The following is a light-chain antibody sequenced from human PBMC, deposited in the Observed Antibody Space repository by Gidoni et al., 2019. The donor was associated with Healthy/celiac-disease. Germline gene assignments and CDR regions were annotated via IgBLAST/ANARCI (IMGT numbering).Light chain of an antibody. V-gene: IGLV1-51*01. CDR2: DNN. CDR3: GTWDSSLSAAV. Sequence: QSVLPQPPSVSAAPGQKVTISCSGSSSNIGNNYVSWYQQLPGTAPKLLIYDNNKRPSGIPDRFSGSKSGTSATLGITGLQTGDEADYYCGTWDSSLSAAVFGGGTQLTGL. J-gene: IGLJ7*01. CDR1: SSNIGNNY.